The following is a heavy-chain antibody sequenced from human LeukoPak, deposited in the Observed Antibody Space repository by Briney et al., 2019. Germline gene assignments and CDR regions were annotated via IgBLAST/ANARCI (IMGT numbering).Heavy chain of an antibody. CDR1: GFTFSSYS. J-gene: IGHJ5*02. D-gene: IGHD6-13*01. V-gene: IGHV3-21*01. Sequence: NTGGSLRLSCAASGFTFSSYSMNWVRQAPGKGLEWVSPISSSSSYIYYADPVKGRFTISRDNAKNSLYLQMNSLRAEDTAVYYCARDENQQLVYPWFDPWGQGTLVTVSS. CDR2: ISSSSSYI. CDR3: ARDENQQLVYPWFDP.